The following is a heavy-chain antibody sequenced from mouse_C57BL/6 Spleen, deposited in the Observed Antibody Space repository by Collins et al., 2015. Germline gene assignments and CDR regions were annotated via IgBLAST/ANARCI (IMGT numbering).Heavy chain of an antibody. J-gene: IGHJ3*01. CDR2: IRNKANGYTT. V-gene: IGHV7-3*01. CDR1: GFTFTDYY. CDR3: ASHDGYYWFAY. D-gene: IGHD2-3*01. Sequence: EVKLVESGGGLVQPGGSLSLSCAASGFTFTDYYMSWVRQPPGKALEWLGFIRNKANGYTTEYSASVKGRFTISRDNSQSILYLQMNALRAEDSATYYCASHDGYYWFAYWGQGTLVTVSA.